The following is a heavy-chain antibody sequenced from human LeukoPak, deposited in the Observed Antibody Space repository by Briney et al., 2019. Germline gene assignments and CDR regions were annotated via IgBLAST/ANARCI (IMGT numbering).Heavy chain of an antibody. D-gene: IGHD1-26*01. CDR2: VSNSGDYI. CDR3: AKTLYSGSYCVDY. J-gene: IGHJ4*02. V-gene: IGHV3-21*04. CDR1: GFSFSSYR. Sequence: GGSLRLSCAASGFSFSSYRMNWVRQAPGKGLEWVSSVSNSGDYIHYADSVKGRFTISRDNSKNTLYLQMNSLRAEDTAVYYCAKTLYSGSYCVDYWGQGTLVTVSS.